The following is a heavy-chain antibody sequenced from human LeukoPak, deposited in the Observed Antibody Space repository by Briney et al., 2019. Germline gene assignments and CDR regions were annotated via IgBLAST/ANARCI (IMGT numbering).Heavy chain of an antibody. V-gene: IGHV1-2*06. Sequence: ASVKVSCKASGYTFTGYDMHWVRQAPGQGREWMGRINPNSGDPNYAQQFQGRVTMTRDTSISTADMELSRLRSEDTAGYYCAISNGDVRSNAFDIWGQGTMVTVSS. CDR3: AISNGDVRSNAFDI. CDR1: GYTFTGYD. CDR2: INPNSGDP. D-gene: IGHD4-17*01. J-gene: IGHJ3*02.